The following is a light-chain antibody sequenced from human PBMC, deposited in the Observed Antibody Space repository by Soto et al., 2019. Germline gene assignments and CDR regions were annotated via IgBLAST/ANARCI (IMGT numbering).Light chain of an antibody. CDR1: QSVSSSY. CDR2: DVS. Sequence: EIVLTQSPGTLSLSPGERATLSCRASQSVSSSYLAWYQQKPGQAPRLLIYDVSNRATGIPARFSGGGSGTDFTLTISNLEPEDFAVYYCQQRSDWPWTFGQGTKVDSK. V-gene: IGKV3D-20*02. J-gene: IGKJ1*01. CDR3: QQRSDWPWT.